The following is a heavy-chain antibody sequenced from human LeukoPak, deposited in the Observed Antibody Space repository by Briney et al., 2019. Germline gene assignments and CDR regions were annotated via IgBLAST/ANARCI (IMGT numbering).Heavy chain of an antibody. CDR2: IIPILGIA. CDR1: GGTFSSYA. D-gene: IGHD5-18*01. Sequence: SVKVSCKASGGTFSSYAISWVRQAPGQGLEWMGRIIPILGIANYAQKFQGRVTITADKSTSTAYMELSSLRSEDTAVYYCARVPGYSYGYDYWGQGTLLTVSS. CDR3: ARVPGYSYGYDY. J-gene: IGHJ4*02. V-gene: IGHV1-69*04.